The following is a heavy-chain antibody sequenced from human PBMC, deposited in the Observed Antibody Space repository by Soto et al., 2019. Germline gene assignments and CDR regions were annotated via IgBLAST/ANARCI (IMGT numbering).Heavy chain of an antibody. Sequence: QVQLVQSGPDVKIPGASMKVSCKASGYAFTTFYLHWVRQAPGRGLEWLGWISPKNGRAIYAQNFRCRSRLTSLRSITTVYLEVSRLKYAETAVFCGARVDGSAWLTGDWGPGTLVTISS. J-gene: IGHJ4*02. D-gene: IGHD3-9*01. CDR1: GYAFTTFY. CDR2: ISPKNGRA. V-gene: IGHV1-2*02. CDR3: ARVDGSAWLTGD.